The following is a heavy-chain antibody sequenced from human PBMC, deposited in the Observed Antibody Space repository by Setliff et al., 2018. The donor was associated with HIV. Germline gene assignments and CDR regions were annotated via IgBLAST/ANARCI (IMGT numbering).Heavy chain of an antibody. Sequence: ETLSLTCTVSGGSISSYYWSWIRQPPGKGLEWIGYIYYSGSTNYNPSLKSRVTISVDTSKNQFSLKLSSVTAADTAVYYCARDRAWYYYGSGSVFDYWGPGTLVTVSS. CDR2: IYYSGST. CDR1: GGSISSYY. J-gene: IGHJ4*02. D-gene: IGHD3-10*01. V-gene: IGHV4-59*12. CDR3: ARDRAWYYYGSGSVFDY.